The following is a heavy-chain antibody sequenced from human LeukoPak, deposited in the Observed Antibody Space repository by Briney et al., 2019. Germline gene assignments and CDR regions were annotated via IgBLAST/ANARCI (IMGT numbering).Heavy chain of an antibody. CDR2: ISGSGGST. J-gene: IGHJ4*02. CDR3: ARAPRGSYYYDSSGVD. V-gene: IGHV3-21*04. CDR1: GFTFSSYS. D-gene: IGHD3-22*01. Sequence: GGSLRLSCAASGFTFSSYSMNWVRQAPGKGLEWVSAISGSGGSTHYADSVKGRFTISRDNAKNSLYLQMNSLRAEDTAVYYCARAPRGSYYYDSSGVDWGQGTLVTVFS.